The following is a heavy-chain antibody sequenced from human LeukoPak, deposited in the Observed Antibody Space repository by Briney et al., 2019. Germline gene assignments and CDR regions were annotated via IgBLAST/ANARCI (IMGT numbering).Heavy chain of an antibody. J-gene: IGHJ4*02. CDR3: ARTHRGYSYGFDY. CDR1: GGSISSYY. V-gene: IGHV4-59*01. Sequence: SETLSLTCTVSGGSISSYYWSWIRQPPGKGLEWIGYIYDSGSTNYNPSLKSRVTISVDTSKNQFSLKLSSVTAADTAVYYCARTHRGYSYGFDYWGQGILVTVSS. D-gene: IGHD5-18*01. CDR2: IYDSGST.